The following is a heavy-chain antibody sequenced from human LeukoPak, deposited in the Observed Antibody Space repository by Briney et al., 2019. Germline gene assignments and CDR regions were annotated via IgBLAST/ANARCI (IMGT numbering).Heavy chain of an antibody. D-gene: IGHD1-26*01. CDR2: IRYDESNE. CDR3: AKDSSKWAFDY. Sequence: GGSLRLSCAASGFTFSSYGMHWVRQAPGKGLERVAFIRYDESNEYYADSVKGRLTIARDNPKNTLYLQMNSLRPEDTAVYYCAKDSSKWAFDYWGQGTLVTVSS. CDR1: GFTFSSYG. V-gene: IGHV3-30*02. J-gene: IGHJ4*02.